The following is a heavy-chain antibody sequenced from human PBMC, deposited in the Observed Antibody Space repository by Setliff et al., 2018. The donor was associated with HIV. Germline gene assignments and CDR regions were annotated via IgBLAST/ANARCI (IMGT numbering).Heavy chain of an antibody. CDR2: IYGGGTT. CDR1: GFTVSSNY. Sequence: GGSLRLSCAASGFTVSSNYMSWVRQAPGKGLEWVSVIYGGGTTHYADSVKGRFTISRDNSKNTVYLQMNSLRAEDTAVYYCAKELAASGLGYFDSWGRGILVTVSS. V-gene: IGHV3-66*01. CDR3: AKELAASGLGYFDS. J-gene: IGHJ4*02. D-gene: IGHD3-22*01.